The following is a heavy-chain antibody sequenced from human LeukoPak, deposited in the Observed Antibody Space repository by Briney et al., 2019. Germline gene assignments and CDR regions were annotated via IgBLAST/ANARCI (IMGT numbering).Heavy chain of an antibody. CDR3: ARIRYFDWLHYYFDY. CDR1: GFTFSSYG. V-gene: IGHV3-33*01. D-gene: IGHD3-9*01. CDR2: IWYDGSNK. J-gene: IGHJ4*02. Sequence: GGSLRLSCAASGFTFSSYGMHWVRQAPGKGLEWVAVIWYDGSNKYYADSVKGRFTISRDNSKNTLYLQMNSLRAEDTAVYYCARIRYFDWLHYYFDYWGQGTLVTVSS.